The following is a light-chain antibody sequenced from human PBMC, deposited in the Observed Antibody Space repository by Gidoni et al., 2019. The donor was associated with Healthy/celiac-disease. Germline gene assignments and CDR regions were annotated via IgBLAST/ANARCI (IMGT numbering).Light chain of an antibody. CDR1: QSSSSW. J-gene: IGKJ2*01. V-gene: IGKV1-5*01. Sequence: DIQLPQSPSTLSASVGDRVTITCRASQSSSSWLAWYQQKPGKAPKLLIYDASSLESGVPSRFSGSGSGTEFTLTISSLQPDDFATYYCQQYNSYSYTFGQGTKLEIK. CDR2: DAS. CDR3: QQYNSYSYT.